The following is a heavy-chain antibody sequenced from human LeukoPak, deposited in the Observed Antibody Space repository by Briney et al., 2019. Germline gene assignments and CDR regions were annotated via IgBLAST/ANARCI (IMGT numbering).Heavy chain of an antibody. J-gene: IGHJ4*01. D-gene: IGHD5-12*01. V-gene: IGHV3-48*01. CDR1: GFNFIDYS. CDR3: ARDHRYAFDN. Sequence: GGSLRLSCAASGFNFIDYSMNWVRQAPGKGLEWISYIGISSGNTKYADSVKGRFTISRDKAGNSLYLQMNSLRVEDTAVYYCARDHRYAFDNWGHGTLVTVSS. CDR2: IGISSGNT.